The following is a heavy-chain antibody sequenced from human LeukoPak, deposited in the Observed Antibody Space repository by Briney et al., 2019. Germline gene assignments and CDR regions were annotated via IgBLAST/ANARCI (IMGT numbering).Heavy chain of an antibody. Sequence: PGGSLRLSCEASGFSFSSYGMHWVRQAPGKGLEWVAVIWYDGSNKYYADSVKGRFTISRDNSKNTVYLQMNSLRAEDTAVYYCARSLRGNSYGPFDYWGQGTLVTVSS. J-gene: IGHJ4*02. D-gene: IGHD5-18*01. CDR3: ARSLRGNSYGPFDY. V-gene: IGHV3-33*01. CDR2: IWYDGSNK. CDR1: GFSFSSYG.